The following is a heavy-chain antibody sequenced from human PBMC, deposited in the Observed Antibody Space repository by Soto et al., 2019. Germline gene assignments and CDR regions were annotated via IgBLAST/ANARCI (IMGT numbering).Heavy chain of an antibody. CDR2: MNPNSGNT. CDR1: GYTFTSYD. J-gene: IGHJ6*03. Sequence: ASVKVSCKASGYTFTSYDINWVRQATGQGLEWMGWMNPNSGNTGYAQKFQGRVTMTRNTSISTAYMELSSLRSEDTAVYYCARDSSSWTGDYYYYMDVWGKGTTVTVSS. CDR3: ARDSSSWTGDYYYYMDV. V-gene: IGHV1-8*01. D-gene: IGHD6-13*01.